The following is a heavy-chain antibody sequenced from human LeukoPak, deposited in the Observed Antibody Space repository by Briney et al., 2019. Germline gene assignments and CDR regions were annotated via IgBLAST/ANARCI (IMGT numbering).Heavy chain of an antibody. Sequence: PSQTLSLTCTVSGGSISSGFYDWYWIRQPAGKGLEWIGHIYTSKSMNYNPSLKSRVTISVDTSKNQFPLKLTPVTAADMAVYYCTKGRGIWGQGTLVTVSS. CDR3: TKGRGI. CDR2: IYTSKSM. CDR1: GGSISSGFYD. J-gene: IGHJ4*02. V-gene: IGHV4-61*09. D-gene: IGHD3-10*01.